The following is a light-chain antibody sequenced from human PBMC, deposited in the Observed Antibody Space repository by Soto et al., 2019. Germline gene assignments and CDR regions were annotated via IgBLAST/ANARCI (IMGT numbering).Light chain of an antibody. V-gene: IGKV3-15*01. CDR2: SAS. CDR3: QQYSNWPLFT. CDR1: QSVTSN. Sequence: IVMTQSPATLSVSPGERATLSCRASQSVTSNLAWYQQKPGQAPRLLIYSASTRATGIPTRFSGSGSGTEFTLTISSLQSEDFAVYYCQQYSNWPLFTFGPGTKVDIK. J-gene: IGKJ3*01.